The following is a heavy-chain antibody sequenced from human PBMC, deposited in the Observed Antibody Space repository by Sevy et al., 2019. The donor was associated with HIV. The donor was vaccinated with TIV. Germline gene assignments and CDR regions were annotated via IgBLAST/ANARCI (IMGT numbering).Heavy chain of an antibody. CDR1: GFTFSSYS. V-gene: IGHV3-48*02. CDR3: ARDKWVTIFGVVNPWLDY. Sequence: GGSLRLSCAASGFTFSSYSMNWVRQAPGKGLEWVSYISSSSSTIYYADSVKGRFTISRDNAKNSLYLQMNSLRDEDRAVYYCARDKWVTIFGVVNPWLDYWGQGTLVTVSS. CDR2: ISSSSSTI. D-gene: IGHD3-3*01. J-gene: IGHJ4*02.